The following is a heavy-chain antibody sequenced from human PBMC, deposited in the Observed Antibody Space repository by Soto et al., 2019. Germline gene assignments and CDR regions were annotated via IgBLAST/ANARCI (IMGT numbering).Heavy chain of an antibody. V-gene: IGHV3-30-3*01. D-gene: IGHD3-3*01. CDR3: ARVHDSNDAFDI. J-gene: IGHJ3*02. CDR1: GFTFSSYA. Sequence: LRLSCAASGFTFSSYAMHWVRQAPGKGLEWVAVISYDGSNKYYADSVKGRFTISRDNSKNTLYLQMNSLRAEDTAVYYCARVHDSNDAFDIWGQGTMVTVSS. CDR2: ISYDGSNK.